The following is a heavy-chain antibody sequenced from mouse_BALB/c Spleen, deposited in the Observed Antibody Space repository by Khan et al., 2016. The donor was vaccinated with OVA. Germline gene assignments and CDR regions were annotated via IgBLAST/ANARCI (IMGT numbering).Heavy chain of an antibody. CDR3: ARAYYRYDGYYAMDY. CDR2: IWGGGGT. CDR1: GFSLSRYN. Sequence: VQLQEPGPGLVAPSQSLSITCTVSGFSLSRYNIHWVRQPPGKGLEWLGMIWGGGGTDYNSTLKSRLSISKDNSKNQVFLKMNSLQTDDTAMYFCARAYYRYDGYYAMDYWGQGTSVTVSS. D-gene: IGHD2-14*01. V-gene: IGHV2-6-4*01. J-gene: IGHJ4*01.